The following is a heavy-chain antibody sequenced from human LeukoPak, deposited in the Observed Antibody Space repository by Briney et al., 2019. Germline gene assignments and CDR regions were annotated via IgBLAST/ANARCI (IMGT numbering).Heavy chain of an antibody. CDR2: ISGSGGST. Sequence: GGSLRLSCAASGFTFSSYAMSWVRQAPGKGLEWVSAISGSGGSTYYADSVKGRFTISRDNSKNTLYLQMSSLTAEDTAVYYCARDRGANTGYCDYWGQGTLVTVSS. J-gene: IGHJ4*02. CDR3: ARDRGANTGYCDY. D-gene: IGHD2-21*01. V-gene: IGHV3-23*01. CDR1: GFTFSSYA.